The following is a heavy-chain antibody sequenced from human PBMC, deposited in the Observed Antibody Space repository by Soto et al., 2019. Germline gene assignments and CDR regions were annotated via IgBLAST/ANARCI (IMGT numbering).Heavy chain of an antibody. CDR3: AREGGYCTNGVCYSSGWY. CDR2: NNPNSGGT. J-gene: IGHJ4*02. D-gene: IGHD2-8*01. CDR1: GYTFTCYY. Sequence: ASVKVSCNAYGYTFTCYYMHWVRQTPGQGLEWMGWNNPNSGGTNYAQKFHGRDTMTRDTSISTTYMELSRLRYDDTAVYFCAREGGYCTNGVCYSSGWYWGQGALGTVSS. V-gene: IGHV1-2*02.